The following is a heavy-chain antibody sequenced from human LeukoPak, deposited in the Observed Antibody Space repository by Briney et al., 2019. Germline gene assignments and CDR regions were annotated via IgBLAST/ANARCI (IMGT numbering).Heavy chain of an antibody. CDR3: ARTYGSGSYTPYYYYGMDV. CDR2: IYYSGST. V-gene: IGHV4-59*01. D-gene: IGHD3-10*01. Sequence: PETLSLTCTVSGGSISSYYWSWIRQPPGKGLEWIGYIYYSGSTNYNPSLKSRVTISVDTSKNQFSLKLSSVTAADTAVYYCARTYGSGSYTPYYYYGMDVWGQGTTVTVSS. J-gene: IGHJ6*02. CDR1: GGSISSYY.